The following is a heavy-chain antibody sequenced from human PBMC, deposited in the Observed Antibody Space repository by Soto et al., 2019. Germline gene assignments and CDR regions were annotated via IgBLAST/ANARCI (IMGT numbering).Heavy chain of an antibody. CDR3: ARRGGGNYPYYFDY. D-gene: IGHD3-16*01. J-gene: IGHJ4*02. Sequence: TSETLSLTCAVYGVSFNDYYWTWIRQPPGKGLEWIGEVIHSGGTNYNPSLKSRVTISVDSPRHQFSLKLTSVTAADTAVYYCARRGGGNYPYYFDYWGLGTLVTVSS. V-gene: IGHV4-34*12. CDR1: GVSFNDYY. CDR2: VIHSGGT.